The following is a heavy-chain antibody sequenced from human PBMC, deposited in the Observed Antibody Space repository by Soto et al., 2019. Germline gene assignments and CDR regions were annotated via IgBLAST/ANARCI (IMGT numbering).Heavy chain of an antibody. CDR2: INPSGGST. J-gene: IGHJ3*02. CDR3: ARTHQMYSSGWNGAFDI. D-gene: IGHD6-19*01. CDR1: GYTFTSYY. V-gene: IGHV1-46*03. Sequence: AXVKVSCNASGYTFTSYYMPWVLQAPVQGLEWMGIINPSGGSTSYAQKFQGRVTMTRDTSTSTVYMELSSLRSEDTAVYYCARTHQMYSSGWNGAFDIWGQGTMVTVSS.